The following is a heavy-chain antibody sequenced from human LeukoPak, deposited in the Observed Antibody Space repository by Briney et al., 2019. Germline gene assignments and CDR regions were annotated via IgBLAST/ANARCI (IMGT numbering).Heavy chain of an antibody. V-gene: IGHV4-39*01. CDR3: ARSPFYYGSSGYYLAYYFDY. D-gene: IGHD3-22*01. Sequence: PSETLSLTCTVSGGSISSSSYYWGWTRQPPGKGLEWIGSIYYSGSTYYNPSPKSRVTISVDTSKNQFSLKLSSVTAADTAVYYCARSPFYYGSSGYYLAYYFDYWGQGTLVTVSS. J-gene: IGHJ4*02. CDR2: IYYSGST. CDR1: GGSISSSSYY.